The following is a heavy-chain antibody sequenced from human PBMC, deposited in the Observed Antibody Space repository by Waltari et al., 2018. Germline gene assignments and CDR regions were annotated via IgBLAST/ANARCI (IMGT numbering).Heavy chain of an antibody. CDR1: GGTFSSYA. V-gene: IGHV1-69*05. D-gene: IGHD3-22*01. CDR3: ASASGNYYDSSSAFDI. Sequence: QVQLVQSGAEVKKPGSSVQVSCKASGGTFSSYAISWVRQAPGHGLEWMGGRMPSVGTENYAQKFQGRVTITTDESTSTAYMELSSLRSEDTAVYYGASASGNYYDSSSAFDIWGQGTMVTVSS. CDR2: RMPSVGTE. J-gene: IGHJ3*02.